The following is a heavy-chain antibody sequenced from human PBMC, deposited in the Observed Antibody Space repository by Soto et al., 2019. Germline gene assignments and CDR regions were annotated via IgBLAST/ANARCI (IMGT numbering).Heavy chain of an antibody. CDR2: MNSDGSTT. CDR1: GFTFGNYW. J-gene: IGHJ4*02. Sequence: GGSLRLSCAASGFTFGNYWMHWVRQAPGKGLEWVSRMNSDGSTTNYADSVKGRFTVSRDNARNTLHLQMNGLRAEDTAVYYCATAEVDYWGPGTLVTVSS. CDR3: ATAEVDY. V-gene: IGHV3-74*01.